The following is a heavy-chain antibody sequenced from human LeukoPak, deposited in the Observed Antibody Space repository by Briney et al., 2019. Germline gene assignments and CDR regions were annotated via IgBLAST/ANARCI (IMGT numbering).Heavy chain of an antibody. D-gene: IGHD2-21*02. Sequence: PSETLSLTCTVSGGSISSGSYYWNWIRQPAGKGLEWIGRIYTSGTTDYNPSLKSLVTISVDTSKNQFSLKLSSVTAADTAVYYCARWGDLYWYFDLWGRGILVTVSS. V-gene: IGHV4-61*02. J-gene: IGHJ2*01. CDR2: IYTSGTT. CDR1: GGSISSGSYY. CDR3: ARWGDLYWYFDL.